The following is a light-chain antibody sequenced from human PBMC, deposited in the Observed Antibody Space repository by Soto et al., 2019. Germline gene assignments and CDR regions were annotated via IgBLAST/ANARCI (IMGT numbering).Light chain of an antibody. CDR2: GAS. J-gene: IGKJ4*01. CDR3: QQYGGSPRVS. V-gene: IGKV3-20*01. CDR1: QTVSDNY. Sequence: EIVLTQSPGALSLSPGERATLSCMASQTVSDNYLAWYQQKPGQAPRLLIYGASTRATGIPDRFSGSGSGTDFTLTISRLEPEDFGVYYCQQYGGSPRVSFGGGTKVEIK.